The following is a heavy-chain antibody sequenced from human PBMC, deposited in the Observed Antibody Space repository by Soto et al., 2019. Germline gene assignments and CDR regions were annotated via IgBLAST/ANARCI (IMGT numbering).Heavy chain of an antibody. D-gene: IGHD1-1*01. CDR3: ARVPRDLGTGYYFDY. CDR2: IWTDGSNK. J-gene: IGHJ4*02. Sequence: QVQLVESGGGVVQPGGSLRLACAASGFPFGNYDMHWVRQAPGKGLEWLALIWTDGSNKYYGDSVRGRFVISRDNPKSMLFLQMDSLRVEDTAVYYCARVPRDLGTGYYFDYWGQGSLVTVSS. V-gene: IGHV3-33*01. CDR1: GFPFGNYD.